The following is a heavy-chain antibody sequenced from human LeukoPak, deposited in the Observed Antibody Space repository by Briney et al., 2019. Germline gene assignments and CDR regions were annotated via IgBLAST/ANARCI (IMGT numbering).Heavy chain of an antibody. D-gene: IGHD2-2*01. CDR1: GFTFSSYW. J-gene: IGHJ4*02. CDR2: ISGDSRYI. Sequence: GGSLRLSCAASGFTFSSYWMHWVRQAPGKGLEWVSAISGDSRYIYYADSVRGRFTISRDNAENSLYLQMNSLRVEDTAVYYCARALTVLVGYCSSSSCQADYWGQGTLVTVSS. CDR3: ARALTVLVGYCSSSSCQADY. V-gene: IGHV3-21*01.